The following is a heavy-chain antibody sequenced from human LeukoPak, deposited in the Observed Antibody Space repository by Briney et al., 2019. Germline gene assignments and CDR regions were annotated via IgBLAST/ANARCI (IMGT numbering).Heavy chain of an antibody. CDR3: ARVESDATFYYYYYMDV. CDR2: IYHSGST. Sequence: SETLSLTCAVYGGSFSGYYWGWIRQPPGKGLEWIGSIYHSGSTYYNPSLKSRVTISVDTSKNQFSLKLSSVTAADTAVYYCARVESDATFYYYYYMDVWGKGTTVTVSS. D-gene: IGHD2-2*01. J-gene: IGHJ6*03. CDR1: GGSFSGYY. V-gene: IGHV4-38-2*01.